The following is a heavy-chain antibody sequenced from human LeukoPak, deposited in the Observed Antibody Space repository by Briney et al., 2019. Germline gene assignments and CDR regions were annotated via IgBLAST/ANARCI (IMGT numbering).Heavy chain of an antibody. CDR3: ARDATGLRFLEWFPSYYMDV. V-gene: IGHV3-48*01. J-gene: IGHJ6*03. CDR1: GFTFSSYS. D-gene: IGHD3-3*01. CDR2: ISSSSSTI. Sequence: GGSLRLSCAASGFTFSSYSMNWVRQAPGKGLEWVSYISSSSSTIYYADSVKGRFTISRDNAKNSLYLQMNSLRAEDTAVYYCARDATGLRFLEWFPSYYMDVWGKGTTVTVSS.